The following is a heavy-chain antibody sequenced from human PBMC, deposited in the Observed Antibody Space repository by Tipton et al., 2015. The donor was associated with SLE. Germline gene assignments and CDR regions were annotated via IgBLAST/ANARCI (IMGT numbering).Heavy chain of an antibody. CDR1: GFTFDDYA. CDR2: ISRSYDTT. J-gene: IGHJ6*03. D-gene: IGHD3-22*01. Sequence: QLVQSGGGLVKPGGSLRLSCAASGFTFDDYAMSWVRQAPGKGLEWVSAISRSYDTTYGDSVKGRFTISRDNSENTLYLQMNSLRAEDTAIYYCAKDLDRDGRGYYYVSGGFNYYMDVWGKGTTVTVSS. V-gene: IGHV3-23*04. CDR3: AKDLDRDGRGYYYVSGGFNYYMDV.